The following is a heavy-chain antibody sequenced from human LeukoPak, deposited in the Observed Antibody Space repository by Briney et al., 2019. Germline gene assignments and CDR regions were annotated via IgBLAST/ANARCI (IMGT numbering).Heavy chain of an antibody. J-gene: IGHJ6*02. Sequence: PSETLSLTCTVSGGSISSGGYYWSWIRQPPGKGLEWIGYIYYSGSTNYNPSLKSRVTISVDTSKNQFSLKLSSVTAADTAVYYCARSGSSGYYYYYYGMDVWGQGTTVTVSS. CDR2: IYYSGST. V-gene: IGHV4-61*08. CDR3: ARSGSSGYYYYYYGMDV. D-gene: IGHD3-22*01. CDR1: GGSISSGGYY.